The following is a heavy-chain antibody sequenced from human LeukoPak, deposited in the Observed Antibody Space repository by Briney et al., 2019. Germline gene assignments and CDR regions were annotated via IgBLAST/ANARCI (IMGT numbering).Heavy chain of an antibody. CDR2: ISGSGGST. CDR1: GFTFSSYG. V-gene: IGHV3-23*01. CDR3: AKGLRYSGSLRAMDS. D-gene: IGHD1-26*01. J-gene: IGHJ5*02. Sequence: GGSLRLSCAASGFTFSSYGMSWVRQAPGKGLEWVSAISGSGGSTYYADSVKGRFTISRDNSKNTLYLQMNSLRAEDTAVYYCAKGLRYSGSLRAMDSWGRGTLVTVSS.